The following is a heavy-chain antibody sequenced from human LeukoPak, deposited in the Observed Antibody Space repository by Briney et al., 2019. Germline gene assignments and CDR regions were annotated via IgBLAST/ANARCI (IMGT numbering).Heavy chain of an antibody. V-gene: IGHV5-10-1*01. J-gene: IGHJ4*02. CDR3: ARRCSSSSCPFDY. D-gene: IGHD2-2*01. CDR1: GYSFTSYW. CDR2: IDPGDSYT. Sequence: GESLKISCKGSGYSFTSYWISWVRLMPGKGLEWMGRIDPGDSYTNYSPSFQGHVTISADKSISTAYLQWSSLKASDTAIYYCARRCSSSSCPFDYWGQGTLVTVSS.